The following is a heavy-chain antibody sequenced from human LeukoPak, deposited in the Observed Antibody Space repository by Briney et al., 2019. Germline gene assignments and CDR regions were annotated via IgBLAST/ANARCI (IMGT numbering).Heavy chain of an antibody. CDR2: ISSSSSSI. CDR1: GFTFSSYW. CDR3: ARSRLNYYFDY. V-gene: IGHV3-48*01. J-gene: IGHJ4*02. Sequence: GGSLRLSCAASGFTFSSYWMSWVRQAPGKGLEWVSYISSSSSSIYYADSVKGRFTISRDNAKNSLYLQMNSLRAEDTAVYYCARSRLNYYFDYWGQGTLVTVSS.